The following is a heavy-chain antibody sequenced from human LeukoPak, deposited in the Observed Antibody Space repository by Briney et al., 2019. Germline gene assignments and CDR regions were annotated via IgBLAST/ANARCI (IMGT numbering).Heavy chain of an antibody. D-gene: IGHD1/OR15-1a*01. CDR3: ARGGGEQNYYFDY. CDR2: ISGSGGST. Sequence: GGSLRLSCAASGFTFSSYWMSWVRQAPGKGLEWVSGISGSGGSTYYADSVKGRFTISRDNYRNTLYLQMNSLRAEDTAIYYCARGGGEQNYYFDYWGQGTLVTVSS. V-gene: IGHV3-23*01. CDR1: GFTFSSYW. J-gene: IGHJ4*02.